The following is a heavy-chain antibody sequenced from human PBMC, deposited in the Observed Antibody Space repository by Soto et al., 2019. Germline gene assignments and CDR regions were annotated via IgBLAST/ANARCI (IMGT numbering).Heavy chain of an antibody. CDR1: GYSISSSNW. D-gene: IGHD3-10*01. Sequence: SETLSLTCAVSGYSISSSNWWGWIRQPPGKGLEWIGYIYYSGTTYYNPSLKSRVTMSVDTSKNQFSLKLSSVTAADTAVYYCARVFGFGGMDVWGQGTTVTVS. V-gene: IGHV4-28*03. CDR2: IYYSGTT. CDR3: ARVFGFGGMDV. J-gene: IGHJ6*02.